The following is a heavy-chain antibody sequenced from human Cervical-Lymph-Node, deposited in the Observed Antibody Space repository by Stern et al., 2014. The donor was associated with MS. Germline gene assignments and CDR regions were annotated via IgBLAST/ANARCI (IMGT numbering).Heavy chain of an antibody. V-gene: IGHV1-46*01. J-gene: IGHJ3*01. CDR3: ARDRFAFDF. Sequence: QVQLMESGAEVKKPAASVKVSCKASGYTLTTYYMHWVRQAPGQGLEWMGMIYPSGGSTSYAPKFQGRVTMTRDTSTSTIYMELSSLRSEDTAIYYCARDRFAFDFWGQGTMVTVSS. CDR2: IYPSGGST. CDR1: GYTLTTYY.